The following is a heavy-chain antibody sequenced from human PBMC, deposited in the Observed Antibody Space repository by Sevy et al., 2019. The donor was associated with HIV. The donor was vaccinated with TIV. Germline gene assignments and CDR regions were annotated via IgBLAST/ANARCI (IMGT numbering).Heavy chain of an antibody. CDR1: GFTFSSYA. V-gene: IGHV3-30*04. D-gene: IGHD1-20*01. J-gene: IGHJ4*02. CDR2: ISYDGSNK. CDR3: TNRGVVIITGFDY. Sequence: GGSLRLSCAASGFTFSSYAMHWVRQAPGKGLEWVAVISYDGSNKYYADSVKGRFTISRDNSKNTVDLQMDSLRAEDTAVYFCTNRGVVIITGFDYWGQGTLVTVSS.